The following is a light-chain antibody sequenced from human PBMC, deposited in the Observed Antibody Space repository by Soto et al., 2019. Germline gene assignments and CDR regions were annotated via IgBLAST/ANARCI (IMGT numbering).Light chain of an antibody. V-gene: IGKV1-12*01. Sequence: DIQMTQSPSSVSASVGDRVIITCRARQGLNNWLAWYQQKPGKAPKLLISSASTLQSGVPSRFSGSGSGTDFALTISSLQPEDFATYYCQQSNSFPYTFGQGTKLEI. CDR3: QQSNSFPYT. CDR2: SAS. J-gene: IGKJ2*01. CDR1: QGLNNW.